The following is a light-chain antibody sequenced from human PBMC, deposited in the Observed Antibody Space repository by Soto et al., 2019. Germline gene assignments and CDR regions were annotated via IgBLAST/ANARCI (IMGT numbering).Light chain of an antibody. Sequence: QSALTQPASVSGSPGQSITISCTGTSSDVGGYGRVSWYQQRPDNAPKLIIYEVSNRPSGISNRFSGSKSGDTASLTISGLQAEDEADYYCCSYRSGSVYVFGSGTKVTVL. CDR1: SSDVGGYGR. CDR2: EVS. J-gene: IGLJ1*01. CDR3: CSYRSGSVYV. V-gene: IGLV2-14*01.